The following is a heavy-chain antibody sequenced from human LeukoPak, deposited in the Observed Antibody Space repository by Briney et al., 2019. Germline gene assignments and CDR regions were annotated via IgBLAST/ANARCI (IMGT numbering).Heavy chain of an antibody. Sequence: ASVRVSCKASGYTFTSYGISWVRQAPGQGLEWMGWISAYNGNTNYAQKLQGRVIMTTDTSTSTAYMELRSLRSDDTAVYYCARVITLLGYCSGGSCRGGDDYWGQGTLVTVSS. CDR3: ARVITLLGYCSGGSCRGGDDY. D-gene: IGHD2-15*01. CDR1: GYTFTSYG. CDR2: ISAYNGNT. J-gene: IGHJ4*02. V-gene: IGHV1-18*04.